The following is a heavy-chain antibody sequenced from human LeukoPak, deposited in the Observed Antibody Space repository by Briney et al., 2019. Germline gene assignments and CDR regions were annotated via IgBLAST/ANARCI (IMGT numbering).Heavy chain of an antibody. J-gene: IGHJ6*03. D-gene: IGHD2-15*01. CDR1: GFTFSSYS. CDR2: ISGSGYTT. CDR3: AKIAAGDLYCSGGSCSYYYMDV. Sequence: PGGSLRLSCAASGFTFSSYSMNWVRQAPGKGLEWVSGISGSGYTTYYADSVKGRFTISRDNSKNTLYLQMNSLRAEDTAVYYCAKIAAGDLYCSGGSCSYYYMDVWGKGTTVTVSS. V-gene: IGHV3-23*01.